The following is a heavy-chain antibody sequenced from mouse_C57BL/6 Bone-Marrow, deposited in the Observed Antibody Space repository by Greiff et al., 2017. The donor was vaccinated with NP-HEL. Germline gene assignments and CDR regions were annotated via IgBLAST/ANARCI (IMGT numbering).Heavy chain of an antibody. V-gene: IGHV1-64*01. D-gene: IGHD1-1*01. CDR1: GYTFTSYW. J-gene: IGHJ1*03. CDR2: IHPNSGST. Sequence: VQLQQSGAELVKPGASVKLSCKASGYTFTSYWMHWVKQRPGQGLEWIGMIHPNSGSTNYNEKFKSKATLTVDKSSSTAYMQLSSLTSEDSAVYYCASPITTVVATLDYWYFDVWGTGTTVTVSS. CDR3: ASPITTVVATLDYWYFDV.